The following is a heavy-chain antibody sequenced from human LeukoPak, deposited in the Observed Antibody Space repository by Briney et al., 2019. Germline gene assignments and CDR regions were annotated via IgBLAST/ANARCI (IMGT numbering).Heavy chain of an antibody. V-gene: IGHV4-59*08. J-gene: IGHJ4*02. Sequence: SETLSLTRTVSGGSISSYYWSWIRQPPGKGLEWIGYIYYSGSTNYNPSLKSRVTISVDASKNQFSLTLSSVTAADAAVYYCARLWDSSSSLDYWGQGPLVTVSS. D-gene: IGHD6-6*01. CDR3: ARLWDSSSSLDY. CDR2: IYYSGST. CDR1: GGSISSYY.